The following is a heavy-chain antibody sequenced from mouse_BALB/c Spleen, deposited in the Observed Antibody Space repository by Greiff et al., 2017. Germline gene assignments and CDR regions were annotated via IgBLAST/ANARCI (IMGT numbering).Heavy chain of an antibody. CDR2: ISYSGST. D-gene: IGHD2-14*01. V-gene: IGHV3-2*02. Sequence: VQLQQSGPGLVKPSQSLSLTCTVTGYSITSDYALNWIRQFPGNKLEWMGYISYSGSTSYNPSLKSRISITRDTSKNQFFLQLNSVTTEDTATYYCARDYRYEGYFDYWGQGTTLTVSS. CDR3: ARDYRYEGYFDY. CDR1: GYSITSDYA. J-gene: IGHJ2*01.